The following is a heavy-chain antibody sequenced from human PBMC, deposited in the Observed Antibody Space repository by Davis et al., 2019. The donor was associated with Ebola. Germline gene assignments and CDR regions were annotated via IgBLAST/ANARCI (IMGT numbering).Heavy chain of an antibody. CDR3: ARNRPSSSADTLDY. J-gene: IGHJ4*02. V-gene: IGHV1-2*06. CDR1: GYTFTGHY. Sequence: AASVKVSCKASGYTFTGHYMNWVRQAPGQGLEWMGRINPNSGGTNYAQKFQGRVTMTRDTPISTAYMELSRLRSDDTAVYYCARNRPSSSADTLDYWGQGTLVTVSS. CDR2: INPNSGGT. D-gene: IGHD6-6*01.